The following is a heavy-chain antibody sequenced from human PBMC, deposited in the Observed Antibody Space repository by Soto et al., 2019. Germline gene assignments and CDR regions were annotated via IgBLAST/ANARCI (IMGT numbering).Heavy chain of an antibody. CDR2: ISGSGGST. D-gene: IGHD2-2*01. CDR1: GFTFNSYA. V-gene: IGHV3-23*01. J-gene: IGHJ4*02. Sequence: EVQLLESGGGLVQPGGSLRISCAASGFTFNSYAMSWVRQAPGKGLEWVSGISGSGGSTYYADSVKGRFTISRDNSKNTMYLQMNSLGAEDTAVYYCAKDRRSASRCLDYWGQGTLVTVSS. CDR3: AKDRRSASRCLDY.